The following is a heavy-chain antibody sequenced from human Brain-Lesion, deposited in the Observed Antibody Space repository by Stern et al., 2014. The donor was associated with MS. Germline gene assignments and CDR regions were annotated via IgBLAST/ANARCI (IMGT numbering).Heavy chain of an antibody. D-gene: IGHD4-17*01. V-gene: IGHV4-39*01. CDR2: IYSSGST. CDR3: ARTGDDFGDYSLSY. CDR1: GGSINTNNYY. J-gene: IGHJ4*02. Sequence: QLVQSGPGLVKPSETLSLTCTVSGGSINTNNYYWGWIRQPPGKGLEWIGNIYSSGSTFYSPSLKSRVTMSVDTSKNQLSLKLSSVTAADTAVYYCARTGDDFGDYSLSYWGQGTLVTVSS.